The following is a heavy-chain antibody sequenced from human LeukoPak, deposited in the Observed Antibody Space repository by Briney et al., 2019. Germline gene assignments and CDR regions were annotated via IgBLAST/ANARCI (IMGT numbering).Heavy chain of an antibody. CDR1: GLTFSSYG. V-gene: IGHV3-30*18. D-gene: IGHD2-8*01. CDR3: AKDNGGYQSYYYYYGMDV. CDR2: ISYDGSNK. J-gene: IGHJ6*02. Sequence: GGSLRLSCAASGLTFSSYGMHWVRQAPGKGLEWVAVISYDGSNKYYADSVKGRFTISRDNFKSTLYLQMNSLRAEDTAVYYCAKDNGGYQSYYYYYGMDVWGQGTTVTVSS.